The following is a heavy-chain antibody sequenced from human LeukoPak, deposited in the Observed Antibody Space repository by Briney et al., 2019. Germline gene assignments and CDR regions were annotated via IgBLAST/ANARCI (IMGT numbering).Heavy chain of an antibody. CDR3: AKACYAVGAINYFDY. CDR1: GFTFDDYA. J-gene: IGHJ4*02. V-gene: IGHV3-9*01. D-gene: IGHD1-26*01. Sequence: QPGGSLRLSCAASGFTFDDYAMHWVRQAPGKGLEWVSGISWNSGSIGYADSVKGRFTISRDNSKNTLYLQMNSLRAEDTAVYYCAKACYAVGAINYFDYWGQGTLVTVSS. CDR2: ISWNSGSI.